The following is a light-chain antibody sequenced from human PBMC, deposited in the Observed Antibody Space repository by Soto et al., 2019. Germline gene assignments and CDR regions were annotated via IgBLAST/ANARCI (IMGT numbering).Light chain of an antibody. CDR1: QNIDSR. CDR2: DAS. CDR3: QQYNSFSLFT. J-gene: IGKJ3*01. Sequence: DIQMAQSPSTLSASVGDRVTITCRASQNIDSRLAWYQQKPGKAPKLLVYDASTLKRGVTSTFSGSGSGTDFTLTISSLQPEDFATYYCQQYNSFSLFTFGPGTKVETK. V-gene: IGKV1-5*01.